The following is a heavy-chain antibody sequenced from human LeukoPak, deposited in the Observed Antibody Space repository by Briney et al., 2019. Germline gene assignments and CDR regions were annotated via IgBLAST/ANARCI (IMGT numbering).Heavy chain of an antibody. Sequence: GGSLRLSCAASGFTFSSYAMSWVRQAPGKGLEWVSAISGSSSSTYYAGSVEGRFTVFRDNSKNTVYLQMNSLRADDTAEYYCAKDMGEDGSYFLDYWGQGTLVTVSS. V-gene: IGHV3-23*01. CDR2: ISGSSSST. D-gene: IGHD1-26*01. J-gene: IGHJ4*02. CDR3: AKDMGEDGSYFLDY. CDR1: GFTFSSYA.